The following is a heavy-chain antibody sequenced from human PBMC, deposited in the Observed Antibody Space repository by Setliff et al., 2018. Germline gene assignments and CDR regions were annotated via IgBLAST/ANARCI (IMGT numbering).Heavy chain of an antibody. D-gene: IGHD3-10*01. Sequence: PSETLSLTCAVYGGSFSGYCWSWIRQPPGKGLEWIGEINHSGSTNYNPSLKSRVTISVDTSKNQFSLKLSSVTAADTAVYYCARLRSVYNWFDPWGQGTLVTVS. CDR2: INHSGST. CDR3: ARLRSVYNWFDP. V-gene: IGHV4-34*01. J-gene: IGHJ5*02. CDR1: GGSFSGYC.